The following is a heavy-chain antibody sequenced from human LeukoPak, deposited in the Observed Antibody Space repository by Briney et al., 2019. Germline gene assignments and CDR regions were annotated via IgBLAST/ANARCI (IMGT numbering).Heavy chain of an antibody. J-gene: IGHJ4*02. V-gene: IGHV3-30-3*01. CDR3: AREGGGYCSSTSCYNQYYFDY. CDR2: ISYDGSNK. CDR1: GFTFSSYA. Sequence: GGSLRLSCAASGFTFSSYAMHWVRQAPGKGLEWVAVISYDGSNKYYADSVKGRFTISRDNSKNTLYLQMSSLRAEDTAVYYCAREGGGYCSSTSCYNQYYFDYWGQGTLVTVSS. D-gene: IGHD2-2*02.